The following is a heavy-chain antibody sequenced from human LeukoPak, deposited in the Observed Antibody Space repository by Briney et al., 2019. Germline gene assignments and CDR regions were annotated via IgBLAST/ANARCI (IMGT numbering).Heavy chain of an antibody. J-gene: IGHJ4*02. CDR2: IGATQTYI. V-gene: IGHV3-21*01. D-gene: IGHD3-10*01. CDR3: AGGSTLDRGLVYY. CDR1: GFTFATYT. Sequence: GGSLRLSCTGAGFTFATYTFNWVRQAPGKGLEWVASIGATQTYIYYADSVKGRFTISRDNAKNTLFLQMNSLRAEDTAVYYCAGGSTLDRGLVYYWGQGTLVTVPS.